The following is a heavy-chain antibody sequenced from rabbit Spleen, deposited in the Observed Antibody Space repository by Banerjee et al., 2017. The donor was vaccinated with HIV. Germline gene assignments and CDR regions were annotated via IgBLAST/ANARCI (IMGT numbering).Heavy chain of an antibody. J-gene: IGHJ4*01. Sequence: QSLEESGGDLVKPGASLTLTCTASGFSFSSGYYMCWVRQAPGKGLEWIACIYAGSSAGTYYASWAKGRFTISKTSSTTVTLQMTSLTAADTATYFCARALEASGAYALNLWGPGTLVTVS. CDR2: IYAGSSAGT. CDR3: ARALEASGAYALNL. V-gene: IGHV1S40*01. D-gene: IGHD2-1*01. CDR1: GFSFSSGYY.